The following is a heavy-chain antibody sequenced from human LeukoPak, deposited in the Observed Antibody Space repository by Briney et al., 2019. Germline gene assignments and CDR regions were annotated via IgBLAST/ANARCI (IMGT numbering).Heavy chain of an antibody. CDR3: ARGGAGDIVATDYWFDP. D-gene: IGHD5-12*01. Sequence: PSETLSLTCTVSGGSISSYYWSWIRQPPGKGLEWIGYIYYSGSTNYNPSLKSRVTISVDTSKNQFSLKLSSVTAADTAVYYCARGGAGDIVATDYWFDPWGQGTLVTVSS. V-gene: IGHV4-59*01. CDR2: IYYSGST. CDR1: GGSISSYY. J-gene: IGHJ5*02.